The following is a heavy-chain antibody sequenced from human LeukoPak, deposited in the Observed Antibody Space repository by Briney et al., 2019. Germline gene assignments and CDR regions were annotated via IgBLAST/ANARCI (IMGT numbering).Heavy chain of an antibody. CDR3: ATESSGWFFPFDY. D-gene: IGHD6-19*01. CDR1: GFTFSSFG. Sequence: GGSLRLSCAASGFTFSSFGMHWVRQAPGKGLEWVAFIRYDGSIQYYADSVKGRFTISRDTSKTTLYLQMNSLRAEDTAVYYCATESSGWFFPFDYWGQGTLVTVSS. V-gene: IGHV3-30*02. J-gene: IGHJ4*02. CDR2: IRYDGSIQ.